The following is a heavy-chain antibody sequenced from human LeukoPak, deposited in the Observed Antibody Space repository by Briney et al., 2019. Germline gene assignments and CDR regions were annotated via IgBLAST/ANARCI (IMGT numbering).Heavy chain of an antibody. Sequence: GGSLRLSCAASGFTFSSYAMSWVRQAPGKGLEWVSAISGSGGSTYYADSVKGRFTISRDNSKNTLYLQMNSLRAEDTAVYYCAKAAQRGVGYYYYMDVWGKGTTVTVSS. J-gene: IGHJ6*03. V-gene: IGHV3-23*01. CDR2: ISGSGGST. CDR1: GFTFSSYA. D-gene: IGHD2-15*01. CDR3: AKAAQRGVGYYYYMDV.